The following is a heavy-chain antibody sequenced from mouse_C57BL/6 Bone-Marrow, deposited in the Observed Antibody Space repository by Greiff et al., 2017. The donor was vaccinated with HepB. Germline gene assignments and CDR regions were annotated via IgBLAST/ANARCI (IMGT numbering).Heavy chain of an antibody. D-gene: IGHD2-2*01. CDR2: IYPGSGST. CDR1: GYTFTSYW. CDR3: ARGWLRRRTWFAY. J-gene: IGHJ3*01. V-gene: IGHV1-55*01. Sequence: QVQLQQPGAELVKPGASEKMSCKASGYTFTSYWITWVKQRPGQGLEWIGDIYPGSGSTNYNEKFKSKATLTVDTSSSTAYMQLSSLTSEDSAGYYCARGWLRRRTWFAYWGQGTLVTVSA.